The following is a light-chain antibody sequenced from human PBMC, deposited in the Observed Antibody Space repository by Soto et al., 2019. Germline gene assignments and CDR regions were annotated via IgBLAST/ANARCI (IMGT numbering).Light chain of an antibody. CDR2: RAS. J-gene: IGKJ1*01. V-gene: IGKV3-20*01. CDR1: QGLDNS. CDR3: QQDGGSRGT. Sequence: LTKSPAAPSFSPGERASLSCRASQGLDNSLSFYQQKRAQAPRPLMFRASNWATGIPDRFSVSGSGTDVALTIISLGPEDFEVYDCQQDGGSRGTCGQGTNVDSK.